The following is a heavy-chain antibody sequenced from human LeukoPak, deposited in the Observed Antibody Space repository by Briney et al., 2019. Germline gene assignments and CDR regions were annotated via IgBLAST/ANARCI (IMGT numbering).Heavy chain of an antibody. CDR2: ISRSSSTI. J-gene: IGHJ6*02. CDR1: GFTFSDYS. D-gene: IGHD5-12*01. V-gene: IGHV3-48*04. CDR3: ARDRSGYDYVSYYYGMDV. Sequence: PGGSLRLSCAASGFTFSDYSMNWVRQAPGKGLEWVSYISRSSSTIYYADSVKGRFTISRDNAKNSLYLQMHNLRAEDTAVYYCARDRSGYDYVSYYYGMDVWGQGTTVTVSS.